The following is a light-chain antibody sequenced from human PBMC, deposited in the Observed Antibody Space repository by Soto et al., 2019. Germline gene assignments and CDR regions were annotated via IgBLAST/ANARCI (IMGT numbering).Light chain of an antibody. CDR2: WAS. J-gene: IGKJ2*01. Sequence: DIVMTQSPDSLAVSLGERATINCKSSQSVLYSSNNKNYLAWYQQKPGQPPKLLIYWASTRESGVPDRFSGSGSGTDFTLTISSLKAEDVAFYYCQQYYSSPHTFGQGTKLEIK. CDR3: QQYYSSPHT. V-gene: IGKV4-1*01. CDR1: QSVLYSSNNKNY.